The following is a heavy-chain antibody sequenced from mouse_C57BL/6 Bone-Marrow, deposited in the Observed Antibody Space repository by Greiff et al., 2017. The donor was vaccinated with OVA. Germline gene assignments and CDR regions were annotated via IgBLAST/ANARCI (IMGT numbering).Heavy chain of an antibody. Sequence: EVMLVESGGGLVKPGGSLKLSCAASGFTFSDYGMHWVRQAPEKGLEWVAYISSGSSTIYYADTVKGRFTISRDNAKNTLFLQMTSLRSEDTAMEYCARRAHDYDGYYYARDYWGQGTSVTVSS. V-gene: IGHV5-17*01. CDR2: ISSGSSTI. CDR1: GFTFSDYG. CDR3: ARRAHDYDGYYYARDY. J-gene: IGHJ4*01. D-gene: IGHD2-4*01.